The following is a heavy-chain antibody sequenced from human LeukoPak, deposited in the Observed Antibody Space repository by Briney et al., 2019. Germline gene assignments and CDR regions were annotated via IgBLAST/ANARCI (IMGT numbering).Heavy chain of an antibody. CDR3: ARELSRSSWYYAFDI. V-gene: IGHV3-23*01. CDR1: GFTFSSHA. CDR2: ISTTDGAT. J-gene: IGHJ3*02. Sequence: PGGSLRFSCAASGFTFSSHAMNWVRQAPGEGLEWVAAISTTDGATYYADSVKGRFTISRDDSKNTLYVQMKSLRLEDTAVYYCARELSRSSWYYAFDIWGQGTMVTVSS. D-gene: IGHD6-13*01.